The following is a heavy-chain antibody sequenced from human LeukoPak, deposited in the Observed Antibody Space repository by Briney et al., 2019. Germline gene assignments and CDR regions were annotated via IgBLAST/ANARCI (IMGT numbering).Heavy chain of an antibody. CDR3: ARGLWSAHRREYYFDS. CDR2: INAGNGDT. Sequence: EASVKVSCKASGGTFSSYAISWLRQAPGQRLEWMGWINAGNGDTKFSQNYQARVTITRDASASTAYMELSSLTSEDTAVYFCARGLWSAHRREYYFDSWGQGTLVTVSS. CDR1: GGTFSSYA. D-gene: IGHD3-3*01. J-gene: IGHJ4*02. V-gene: IGHV1-3*01.